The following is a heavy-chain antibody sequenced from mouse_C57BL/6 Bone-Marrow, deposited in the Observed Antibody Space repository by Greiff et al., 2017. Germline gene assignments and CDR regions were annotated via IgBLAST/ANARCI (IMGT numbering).Heavy chain of an antibody. D-gene: IGHD2-1*01. J-gene: IGHJ3*01. Sequence: VQLQQSGPELVKPGASVKISCKASGYAFSSSWMNWVKQRPGKGLEWIGRIYPGAGDTNYNGKFTGKATLTAYKSSSTAYMQLSSLKSEDSAVCVCAGWPWYFPAYWGQGTLVTVSA. V-gene: IGHV1-82*01. CDR2: IYPGAGDT. CDR1: GYAFSSSW. CDR3: AGWPWYFPAY.